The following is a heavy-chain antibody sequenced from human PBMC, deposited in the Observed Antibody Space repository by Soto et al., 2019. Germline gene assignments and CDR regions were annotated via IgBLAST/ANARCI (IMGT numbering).Heavy chain of an antibody. D-gene: IGHD6-19*01. CDR3: VKDSRRCSGLVHSHHFDY. Sequence: GGSLRLSCSASGFTFSSYAMHWVRQAPGKGLEYVSAISSNGGSTYYADSVKGRFTISRDNSKNTLYLQMSSLRAEDTAVYYCVKDSRRCSGLVHSHHFDYWGQGTLVTVSS. CDR2: ISSNGGST. CDR1: GFTFSSYA. V-gene: IGHV3-64D*08. J-gene: IGHJ4*02.